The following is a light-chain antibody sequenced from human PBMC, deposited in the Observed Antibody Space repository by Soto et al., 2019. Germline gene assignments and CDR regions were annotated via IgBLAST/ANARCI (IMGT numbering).Light chain of an antibody. CDR2: EVS. Sequence: QSVLTQPPSASGSPGQSVTISCTGTSSDVGGYNYVSWYQHHPGKAPKLMIYEVSKRPSGVPDRFSGSKSGNTASLTVSGLQAEDEADYYCSSYAASDNLVFGGGTKLTVL. CDR3: SSYAASDNLV. J-gene: IGLJ3*02. CDR1: SSDVGGYNY. V-gene: IGLV2-8*01.